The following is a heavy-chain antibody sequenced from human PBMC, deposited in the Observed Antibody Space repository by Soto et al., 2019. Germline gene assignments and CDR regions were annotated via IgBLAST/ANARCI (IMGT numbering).Heavy chain of an antibody. Sequence: SLRLSCAASGFTFDDYAMHWVRQAPGKGLEWVSGISWNSGSIGYADSVKGRFTISRDNAKNSLYLQMNSLRAEDTALYYCAKESYGMDVWGQGTTVTVSS. J-gene: IGHJ6*02. CDR2: ISWNSGSI. CDR3: AKESYGMDV. CDR1: GFTFDDYA. V-gene: IGHV3-9*01.